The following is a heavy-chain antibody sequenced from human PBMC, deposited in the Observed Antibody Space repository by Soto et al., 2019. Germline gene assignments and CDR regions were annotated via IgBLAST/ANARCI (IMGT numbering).Heavy chain of an antibody. V-gene: IGHV2-70*04. Sequence: SGPTLVNPTETLTLTCTFSGFSLSTSGLRVSWIRQAPGKALGWLARIDWDEDRFYSTSLKTRLTISKDTTKNQVVLTMTEMDPVDTATYYCARMRSDDDSSCLDYWGQGTLVTVSS. D-gene: IGHD3-22*01. CDR1: GFSLSTSGLR. J-gene: IGHJ4*02. CDR2: IDWDEDR. CDR3: ARMRSDDDSSCLDY.